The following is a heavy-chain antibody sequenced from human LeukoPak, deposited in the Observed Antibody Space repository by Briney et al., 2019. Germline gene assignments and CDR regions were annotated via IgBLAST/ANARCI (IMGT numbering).Heavy chain of an antibody. CDR1: GATFTSYT. CDR3: AGELLSDQYYYYFYYMDV. V-gene: IGHV1-69*02. Sequence: ASVNVSCKASGATFTSYTISWVRQAPGQGLEWMGRIIPILGIANYAQKFQGRVTITADKSTSTAYMELSSLRSEDTAVYYCAGELLSDQYYYYFYYMDVWGKGTTVTVSS. D-gene: IGHD2-2*01. J-gene: IGHJ6*03. CDR2: IIPILGIA.